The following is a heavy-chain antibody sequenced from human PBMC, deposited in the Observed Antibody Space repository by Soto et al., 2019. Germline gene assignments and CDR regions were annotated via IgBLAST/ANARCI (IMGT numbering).Heavy chain of an antibody. CDR3: AKSPYSIAAAVLYYFDY. V-gene: IGHV3-23*01. Sequence: EVQLLESGGGLVQPGGSLRLSCAASGFTFSSYAMSWVRQAPGKGLEWVSAISGSGGSTYYADSVKGRFTISRDNSKNTLSLQMNSLRAEDTAVYYCAKSPYSIAAAVLYYFDYWGQGTLVTVSS. D-gene: IGHD6-13*01. CDR1: GFTFSSYA. J-gene: IGHJ4*02. CDR2: ISGSGGST.